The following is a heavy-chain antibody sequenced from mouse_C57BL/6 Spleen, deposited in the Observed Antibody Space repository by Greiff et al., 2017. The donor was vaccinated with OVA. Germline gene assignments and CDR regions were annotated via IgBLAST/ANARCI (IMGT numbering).Heavy chain of an antibody. CDR2: ISGGGGNT. CDR3: ASHDGYYHYLDY. Sequence: DVQLVESGGGLVKPGGSLKLSCAASGFTFSSYTMSWVRQTPEQRLEWVATISGGGGNTYYPDSGKGRFTISRDNAKNTLYLQMSSLRSEDTALYYCASHDGYYHYLDYWGQGTTLTVSS. J-gene: IGHJ2*01. D-gene: IGHD2-3*01. CDR1: GFTFSSYT. V-gene: IGHV5-9*01.